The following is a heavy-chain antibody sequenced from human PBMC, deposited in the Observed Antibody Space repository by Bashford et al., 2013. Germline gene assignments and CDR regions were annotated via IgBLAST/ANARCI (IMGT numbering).Heavy chain of an antibody. V-gene: IGHV3-69-1*01. CDR3: ARDVGGDY. D-gene: IGHD3-16*01. CDR1: GFTFSSYA. CDR2: ISGSSAI. Sequence: GSLRLSCAASGFTFSSYAMSWVRQGSRKGLEWVSAISGSSAIYYADSVKGRFTISRDNAKNSLFLQMNSLRDEDTAVYYCARDVGGDYWGQGTLVTVSS. J-gene: IGHJ4*02.